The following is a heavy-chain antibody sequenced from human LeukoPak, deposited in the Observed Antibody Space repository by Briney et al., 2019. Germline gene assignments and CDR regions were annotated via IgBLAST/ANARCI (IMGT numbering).Heavy chain of an antibody. CDR2: INHSGST. V-gene: IGHV4-34*01. CDR1: GGSFSGYY. J-gene: IGHJ5*02. D-gene: IGHD3-10*01. Sequence: PSETLSLTCAVYGGSFSGYYWSWIRQPPGKGLEGIGEINHSGSTTYNPSLKSRVTMSVDTSENQFSLKLSSVTAADTAVYYCARAITMVRGDANWFDPWGQGTLVTVSS. CDR3: ARAITMVRGDANWFDP.